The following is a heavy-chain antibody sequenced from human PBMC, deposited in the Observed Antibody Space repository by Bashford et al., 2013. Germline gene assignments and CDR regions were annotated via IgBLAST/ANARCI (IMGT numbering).Heavy chain of an antibody. Sequence: WIRQPPGKGLEWIGNIYYSGSAYYNPSLKSRVIISEDISKNQFSLKLTSVTAADTAVYFCASKSAWGYSYGPFDPWGQGLLVTVSS. CDR2: IYYSGSA. D-gene: IGHD5-18*01. J-gene: IGHJ5*02. V-gene: IGHV4-31*02. CDR3: ASKSAWGYSYGPFDP.